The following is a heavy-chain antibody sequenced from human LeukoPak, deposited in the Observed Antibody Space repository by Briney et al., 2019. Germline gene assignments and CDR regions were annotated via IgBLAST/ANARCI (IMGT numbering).Heavy chain of an antibody. CDR2: IYYSGST. CDR3: ARHQMRYSYGTLFDY. V-gene: IGHV4-59*08. J-gene: IGHJ4*02. CDR1: GGXISSYY. Sequence: SETLSLTCSVSGGXISSYYWSWIRQPPGKGLEWIGVIYYSGSTYYNPSLKSRVIISVDTSKNQFSLRLSSVTAADTAEYFCARHQMRYSYGTLFDYWGQGTLVTVSS. D-gene: IGHD5-18*01.